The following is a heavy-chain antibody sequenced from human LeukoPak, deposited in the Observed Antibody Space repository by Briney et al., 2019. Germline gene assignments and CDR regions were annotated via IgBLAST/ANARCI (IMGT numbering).Heavy chain of an antibody. CDR3: AKDIRSRLEMATIMHY. Sequence: GGSLRLSCAASGFTFNNYAMSWVRQAPGKGLEWVSAISGSGGSTYYADSVKGRFTISRDISKNTLYLQMNSLRAEDTAVYYCAKDIRSRLEMATIMHYWGQGTLVTVSS. CDR1: GFTFNNYA. D-gene: IGHD5-24*01. V-gene: IGHV3-23*01. J-gene: IGHJ4*02. CDR2: ISGSGGST.